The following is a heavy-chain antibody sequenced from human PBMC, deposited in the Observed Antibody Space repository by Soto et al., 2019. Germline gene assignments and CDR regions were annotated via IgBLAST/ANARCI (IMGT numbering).Heavy chain of an antibody. CDR1: GFTFSSYA. J-gene: IGHJ5*02. D-gene: IGHD3-9*01. V-gene: IGHV3-30-3*01. Sequence: SLRLSCAASGFTFSSYAMHWVRQAPGKGLEWVAVISYDGSNKYYADSVKGRFTISRDNSKNTLYLQMNSLRAEDTAVYYCAREQDFDWLLSGFSSHFDHWGQGALVTVSS. CDR3: AREQDFDWLLSGFSSHFDH. CDR2: ISYDGSNK.